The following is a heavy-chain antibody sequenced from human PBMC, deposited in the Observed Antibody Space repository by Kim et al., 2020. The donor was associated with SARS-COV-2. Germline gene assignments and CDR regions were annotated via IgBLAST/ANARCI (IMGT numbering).Heavy chain of an antibody. D-gene: IGHD3-10*01. V-gene: IGHV6-1*01. CDR1: GDSVSSNSAA. J-gene: IGHJ6*02. CDR3: ARDSRRITMVRGVYYYYGMDV. Sequence: SQTLSLTCAISGDSVSSNSAAWNWIRQSPSRGLEWLGRTYYRSKWYNDYAVSVKSRITINPDTSKNQFSLQLNSVTPEDTAVYYCARDSRRITMVRGVYYYYGMDVWRQGPTVTVSS. CDR2: TYYRSKWYN.